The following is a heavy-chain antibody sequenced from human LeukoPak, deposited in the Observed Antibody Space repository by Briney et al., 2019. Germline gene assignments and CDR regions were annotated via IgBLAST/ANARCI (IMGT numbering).Heavy chain of an antibody. V-gene: IGHV4-34*01. CDR3: ASGWAFDY. Sequence: SETLSLTCAVYGGSFSDYSWSWIRQPPGKGLEWIGEINHSGSTNYNPSLKSRATISVDTSKNQFSLKLSSVTAADTAVYYCASGWAFDYWGQGTLVTVSS. J-gene: IGHJ4*02. CDR1: GGSFSDYS. D-gene: IGHD7-27*01. CDR2: INHSGST.